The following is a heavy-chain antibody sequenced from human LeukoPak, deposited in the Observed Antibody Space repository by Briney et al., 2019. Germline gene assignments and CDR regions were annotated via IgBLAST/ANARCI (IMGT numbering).Heavy chain of an antibody. J-gene: IGHJ6*03. V-gene: IGHV4-4*07. CDR2: IYTSGST. CDR1: GGSISSYY. CDR3: ARERRDLDYYYYYYYMDV. Sequence: PSETLSLTCTVSGGSISSYYWSWIRQPAGKGLEWIGRIYTSGSTNYNPSLKSRVTMSVDMSKNQFSLKLSSVTAADTAVYYCARERRDLDYYYYYYYMDVWGKGTTVTVSS. D-gene: IGHD3-3*01.